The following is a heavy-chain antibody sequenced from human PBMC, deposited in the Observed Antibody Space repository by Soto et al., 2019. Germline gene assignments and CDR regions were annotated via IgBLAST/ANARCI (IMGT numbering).Heavy chain of an antibody. J-gene: IGHJ6*02. CDR3: VRNGMLGAMED. D-gene: IGHD1-26*01. V-gene: IGHV3-21*06. Sequence: PGGSLRLSCVASGFTFSSYSMNWVRQAPGKGLEWVSSISGTSRFIYYRDSMKGRFTISRDNAKNSLYLQMNSLRAEDTAVYYCVRNGMLGAMEDWGQGTTVTVS. CDR1: GFTFSSYS. CDR2: ISGTSRFI.